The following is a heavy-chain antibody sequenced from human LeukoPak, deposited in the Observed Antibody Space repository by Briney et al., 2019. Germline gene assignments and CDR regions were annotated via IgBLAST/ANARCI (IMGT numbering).Heavy chain of an antibody. V-gene: IGHV3-23*01. CDR3: AKDRYYYDSSPFDY. D-gene: IGHD3-22*01. CDR1: GFTFSSYA. J-gene: IGHJ4*02. Sequence: PGGSLRLSCAASGFTFSSYAMSWVRQAPGKGLEWVSAISGSGGSTYYADPVKGRFTISRDNSKNTLYLQMNSLRAEDTAVYYCAKDRYYYDSSPFDYWGQGTLVTVSS. CDR2: ISGSGGST.